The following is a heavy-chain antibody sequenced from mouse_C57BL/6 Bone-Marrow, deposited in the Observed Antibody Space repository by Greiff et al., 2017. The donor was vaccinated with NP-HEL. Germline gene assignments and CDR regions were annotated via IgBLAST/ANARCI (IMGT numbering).Heavy chain of an antibody. CDR1: GFSFNTYA. CDR3: VRQGYDGYYLDY. Sequence: EVHLVESGGGLVQPKGSLKLSCAASGFSFNTYAMNWVRQAPGKGLEWVARIRSKSNNYATYYADSLKDRFTIYRDDSESMLYLQMNTLKTEDTSMYYCVRQGYDGYYLDYWGQGTTLTVSS. D-gene: IGHD2-3*01. V-gene: IGHV10-1*01. J-gene: IGHJ2*01. CDR2: IRSKSNNYAT.